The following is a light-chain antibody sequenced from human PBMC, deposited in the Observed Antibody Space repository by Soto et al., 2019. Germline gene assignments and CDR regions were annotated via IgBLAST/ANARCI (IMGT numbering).Light chain of an antibody. CDR1: QAISAN. V-gene: IGKV1-39*01. CDR3: QQSYTTVYS. CDR2: DAS. J-gene: IGKJ2*01. Sequence: IQLTQSPSSLSASVGDRVTISCRASQAISANLNWYRQKPGKAPTLLIYDASTLQSGVPSRFSGLGSGTDFALTITSLQPDDSATYHCQQSYTTVYSFGQGTKVDIK.